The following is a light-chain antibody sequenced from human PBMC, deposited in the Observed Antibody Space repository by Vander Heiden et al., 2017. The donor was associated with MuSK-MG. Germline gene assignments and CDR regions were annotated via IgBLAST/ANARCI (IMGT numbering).Light chain of an antibody. V-gene: IGKV1-39*01. J-gene: IGKJ2*01. CDR2: AAS. CDR1: QSISSY. Sequence: DVQMTQSPSSLSASVGDRVTITCRASQSISSYLNWYQQKPGKAPKLLIYAASSLQSGVPSRFSGSGSGTDFTLSISRLQPEDFAPYYCQQSDSTPRTFGQATKLEIK. CDR3: QQSDSTPRT.